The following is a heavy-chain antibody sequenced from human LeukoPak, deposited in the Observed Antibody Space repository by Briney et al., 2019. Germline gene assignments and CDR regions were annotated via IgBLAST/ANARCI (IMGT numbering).Heavy chain of an antibody. CDR3: ARGHYRLLYWYFDL. D-gene: IGHD3-16*02. Sequence: SETLSLTCTVSGGSISSYYWSWIRQPAGKGLEWIGRIYSSGSTNYNPSLKSRVTMSVDTSKNQFSLKLSSVTAADTAVYYCARGHYRLLYWYFDLWGRGTLVTVSS. V-gene: IGHV4-4*07. CDR2: IYSSGST. CDR1: GGSISSYY. J-gene: IGHJ2*01.